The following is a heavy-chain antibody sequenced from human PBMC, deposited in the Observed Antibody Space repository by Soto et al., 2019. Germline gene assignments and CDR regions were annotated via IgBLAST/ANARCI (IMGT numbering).Heavy chain of an antibody. CDR3: ARDLITMLRGLTPQGD. Sequence: EVQLLESGGGLVQPGGSLRLSCAASGFTFRRYAMSWVRQAPGKGLEWVSGISATGGSTFYADSVKGRFTISRDKSKNTLDLQMNSLRAEDTAVYFCARDLITMLRGLTPQGDWGQGTLVTVSS. D-gene: IGHD3-10*01. V-gene: IGHV3-23*01. CDR2: ISATGGST. J-gene: IGHJ4*02. CDR1: GFTFRRYA.